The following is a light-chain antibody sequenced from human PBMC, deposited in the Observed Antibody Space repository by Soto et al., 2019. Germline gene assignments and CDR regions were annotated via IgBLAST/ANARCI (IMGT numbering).Light chain of an antibody. J-gene: IGKJ3*01. V-gene: IGKV1-39*01. CDR1: ERVIRF. CDR3: QQSDSAPFT. CDR2: SAS. Sequence: DIQMTQSPSSLSASVGDTVTITCRASERVIRFLNWYQQKPGEAPKVLIYSASSLQGGVPSRFSGSGSGTDFTLTIRSLQTEDFATYYCQQSDSAPFTFGPGTKVDVK.